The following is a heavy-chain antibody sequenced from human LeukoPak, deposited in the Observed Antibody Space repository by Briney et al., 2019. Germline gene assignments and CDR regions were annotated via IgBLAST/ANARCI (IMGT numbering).Heavy chain of an antibody. V-gene: IGHV4-61*01. CDR1: GFSVSSGSYY. CDR3: AGENGDRVFDY. Sequence: SETLSLTCTASGFSVSSGSYYWSWLRQPPGKGLEWIRYIYYSGSTNYNPSLKSRVTISVDTSKNQFSLKLSSVTAADTAVYYCAGENGDRVFDYWGQGTLVTVSS. CDR2: IYYSGST. D-gene: IGHD4-17*01. J-gene: IGHJ4*02.